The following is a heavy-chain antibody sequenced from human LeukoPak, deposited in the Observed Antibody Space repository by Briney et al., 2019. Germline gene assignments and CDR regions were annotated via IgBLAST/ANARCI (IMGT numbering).Heavy chain of an antibody. V-gene: IGHV3-23*01. CDR1: GFTFSSSA. CDR2: LGDRGDT. J-gene: IGHJ4*02. Sequence: GGSLRFSCAASGFTFSSSAMGWVRQAPGKGLEWVSTLGDRGDTYYADSVKGRFTISRDSSKNTLYLRMNSLRAEDTAVYFCAKQQPGERYYFDYWGQGTLVTVSS. CDR3: AKQQPGERYYFDY. D-gene: IGHD3-16*01.